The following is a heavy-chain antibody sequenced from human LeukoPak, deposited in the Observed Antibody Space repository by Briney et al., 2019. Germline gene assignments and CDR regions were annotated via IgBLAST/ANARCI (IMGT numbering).Heavy chain of an antibody. D-gene: IGHD5-18*01. CDR2: IIPIFGTA. Sequence: GASVKVSCKASGGTFSSYAISWVRQAPGQGLEWMGGIIPIFGTANYAQKFQGRVTITADESTSTAYTELSSLRSEDTAVYYCAKGYSYGYGAFDIWGQGTMVTVSS. V-gene: IGHV1-69*13. CDR3: AKGYSYGYGAFDI. J-gene: IGHJ3*02. CDR1: GGTFSSYA.